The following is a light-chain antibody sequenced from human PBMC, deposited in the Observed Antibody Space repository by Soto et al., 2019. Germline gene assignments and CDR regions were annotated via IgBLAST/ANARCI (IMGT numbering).Light chain of an antibody. CDR1: SSDVGAYNY. J-gene: IGLJ1*01. V-gene: IGLV2-14*03. Sequence: QSALTQPASVSGSPGQSITISCTGTSSDVGAYNYVSWYQHHPGKAPKLLIYDVIIRPSGVSDRFSGSKSGNTASLTISGLQAEYEPDYSFSSYTGSSTYVFGSGTKVTVL. CDR3: SSYTGSSTYV. CDR2: DVI.